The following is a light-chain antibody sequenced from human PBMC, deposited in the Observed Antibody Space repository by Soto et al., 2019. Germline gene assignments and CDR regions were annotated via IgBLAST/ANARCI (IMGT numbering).Light chain of an antibody. J-gene: IGKJ2*01. CDR1: QSISTF. V-gene: IGKV1-39*01. Sequence: DIQMTQSPSSLSASVGDRVTITCRASQSISTFLNWYQQRPGKAPKFLIYDASSLQSGVPSRFSGSGSGTDFTLTISSLQPEDFATYFCQQSYIIPLTFGQGTKLEIK. CDR2: DAS. CDR3: QQSYIIPLT.